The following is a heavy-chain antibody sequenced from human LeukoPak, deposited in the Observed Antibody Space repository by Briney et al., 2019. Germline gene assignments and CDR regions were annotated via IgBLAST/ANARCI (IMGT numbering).Heavy chain of an antibody. CDR2: VSHSGSS. J-gene: IGHJ4*02. V-gene: IGHV4-4*02. D-gene: IGHD4-17*01. CDR3: AGKTTVTTAGVGSGDY. Sequence: PSETLSLTCAVSGASISSSNWWSWARQPPGKGLEWIGEVSHSGSSNYNPSLKSRVTISVDKSKNQFSLKLSSVTAADTAVYYCAGKTTVTTAGVGSGDYWGQGTLVTVSS. CDR1: GASISSSNW.